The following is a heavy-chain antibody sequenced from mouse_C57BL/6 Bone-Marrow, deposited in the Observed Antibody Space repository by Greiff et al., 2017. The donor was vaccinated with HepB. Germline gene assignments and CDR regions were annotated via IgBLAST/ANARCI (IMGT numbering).Heavy chain of an antibody. Sequence: QVQLQQPGAELVKPGASVKVSRKASGYTFTSYWMHWVKQRPGQGLEWIGRIHPSDSDTNYNQKFKGKATLTVDKSSSTAYMQLSSLTSEDSAAYYCALFITTVPRYFDYWGQGTTLTVSS. CDR2: IHPSDSDT. CDR1: GYTFTSYW. D-gene: IGHD1-1*01. J-gene: IGHJ2*01. V-gene: IGHV1-74*01. CDR3: ALFITTVPRYFDY.